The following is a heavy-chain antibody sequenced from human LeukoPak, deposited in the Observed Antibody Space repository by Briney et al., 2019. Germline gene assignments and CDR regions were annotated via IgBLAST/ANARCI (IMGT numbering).Heavy chain of an antibody. V-gene: IGHV3-23*01. CDR2: LSNTGNSK. D-gene: IGHD5-12*01. CDR3: AIDSIPVNMVAPVGS. CDR1: GFVFSTFA. Sequence: GGSLRLSCRASGFVFSTFAMSWVRQGPGKGLEYVSSLSNTGNSKYYAVSVKGRFTISRDNSKNMLFLQMNSLRVEDTGVYFCAIDSIPVNMVAPVGSWGQGTLVTVSS. J-gene: IGHJ4*02.